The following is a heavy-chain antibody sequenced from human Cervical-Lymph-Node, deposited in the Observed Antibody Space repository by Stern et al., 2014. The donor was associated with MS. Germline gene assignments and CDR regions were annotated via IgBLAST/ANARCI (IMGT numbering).Heavy chain of an antibody. CDR2: VSAHNGNT. D-gene: IGHD6-25*01. CDR1: GHTTTSYG. J-gene: IGHJ4*02. V-gene: IGHV1-18*01. Sequence: QVQLVQSGPEVKKPGASVKVSCKASGHTTTSYGISWVRQAPGQVLEWMGWVSAHNGNTNYVQKLQGRVTMTTDTSTSTAYMELRSLRSDDTAVYYCATFIATAGTFNYWGQGTLVIVSS. CDR3: ATFIATAGTFNY.